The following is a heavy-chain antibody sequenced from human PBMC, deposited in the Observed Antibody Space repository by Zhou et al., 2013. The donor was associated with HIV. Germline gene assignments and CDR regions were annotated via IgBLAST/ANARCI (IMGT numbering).Heavy chain of an antibody. CDR3: ARDEGLEVTAIDF. CDR1: GFTFTYYY. Sequence: QVQLVQSGAEVKKPGASVKVSCKTSGFTFTYYYIHWVRQAPGQGLEWMGWINPNSGGTNYAQKFQGRVIMTRDTSISTAYMEVTRLRSDDTAVYYCARDEGLEVTAIDFWGQGTLVTVSP. CDR2: INPNSGGT. J-gene: IGHJ4*02. D-gene: IGHD2-21*02. V-gene: IGHV1-2*02.